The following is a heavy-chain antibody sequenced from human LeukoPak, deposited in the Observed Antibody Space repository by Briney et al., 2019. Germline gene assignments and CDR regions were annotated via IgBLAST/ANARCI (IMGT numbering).Heavy chain of an antibody. Sequence: GASVKVSCKASGGTFSSYAISWVRQAPGQGLEWMGGIIPIFGTANYAQKFQGRVTITADKSTSTAYMELSSLRSEDTAVYYCARDLAGSGCADYWGQGTLVTVSS. J-gene: IGHJ4*02. CDR1: GGTFSSYA. D-gene: IGHD6-19*01. CDR3: ARDLAGSGCADY. CDR2: IIPIFGTA. V-gene: IGHV1-69*06.